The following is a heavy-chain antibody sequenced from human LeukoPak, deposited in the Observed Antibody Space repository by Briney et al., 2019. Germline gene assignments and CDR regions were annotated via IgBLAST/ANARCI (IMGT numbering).Heavy chain of an antibody. J-gene: IGHJ4*02. CDR3: ARQGRLLLQYYFDY. D-gene: IGHD3-22*01. CDR1: GGSISSSSYY. V-gene: IGHV4-39*01. Sequence: PSETLSLTCTVSGGSISSSSYYWGWIRQPPGKGLEWIGSIYHSGSTYYNPSLKSRVTISVDTSKNQFSLKLSSVTAADTAVYYCARQGRLLLQYYFDYWGQGTLVTVSS. CDR2: IYHSGST.